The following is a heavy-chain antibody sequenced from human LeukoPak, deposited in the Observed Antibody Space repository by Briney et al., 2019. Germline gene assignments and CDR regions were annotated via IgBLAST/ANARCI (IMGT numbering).Heavy chain of an antibody. CDR3: ARDGLGGIAAAGMGAFDI. Sequence: KASETLSLTCTVSGGSISSDYWSWIRQPPGKGLEWIGYIYYSGSTNYNPSLKSRVTISVDTSKNQSSLKLSSVTAADTAVYYCARDGLGGIAAAGMGAFDIWGQGTMVTVSS. CDR1: GGSISSDY. D-gene: IGHD6-13*01. CDR2: IYYSGST. V-gene: IGHV4-59*01. J-gene: IGHJ3*02.